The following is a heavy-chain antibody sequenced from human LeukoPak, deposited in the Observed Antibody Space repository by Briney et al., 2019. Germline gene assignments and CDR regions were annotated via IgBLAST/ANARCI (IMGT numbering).Heavy chain of an antibody. V-gene: IGHV1-69*13. CDR3: ARDWTGVAWNDLSV. Sequence: GASVTVSCKASGGTFSSYAISWVRQAPGQGLEWMGGIIPIFGTANYAQKFQGRVTITADESTSTAYMELSSLRSEDTAVYYCARDWTGVAWNDLSVWGQGTLVTVSS. CDR1: GGTFSSYA. CDR2: IIPIFGTA. J-gene: IGHJ4*02. D-gene: IGHD1-1*01.